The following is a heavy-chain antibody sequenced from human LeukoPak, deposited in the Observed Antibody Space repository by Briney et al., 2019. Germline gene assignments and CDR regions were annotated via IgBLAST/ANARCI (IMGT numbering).Heavy chain of an antibody. V-gene: IGHV1-69*06. Sequence: ASVKVSCKASGGTFSTFGISWVRQAPGQGLEWMGGIIPMSGTVNNAQKFQGRVTITADKSTGTAYMELSSLRSDDTAVYYCARETGYAYGRAPLDYWGQGTLVTVS. CDR1: GGTFSTFG. J-gene: IGHJ4*02. CDR3: ARETGYAYGRAPLDY. CDR2: IIPMSGTV. D-gene: IGHD5-18*01.